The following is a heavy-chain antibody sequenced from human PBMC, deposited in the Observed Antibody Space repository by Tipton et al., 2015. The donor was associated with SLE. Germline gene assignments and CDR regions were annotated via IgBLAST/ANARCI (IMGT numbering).Heavy chain of an antibody. D-gene: IGHD6-13*01. CDR2: INHSGST. J-gene: IGHJ6*02. Sequence: TLSLTCAVYGGSFSGYYWSWVRQPPGKGLGWCGEINHSGSTNYNPSLKSRVTISVDTSKNQFSLKLSSVTAADTGVYYCARHLGEQQLVYYYYYGMDVWGQGTTVTVSS. V-gene: IGHV4-34*01. CDR1: GGSFSGYY. CDR3: ARHLGEQQLVYYYYYGMDV.